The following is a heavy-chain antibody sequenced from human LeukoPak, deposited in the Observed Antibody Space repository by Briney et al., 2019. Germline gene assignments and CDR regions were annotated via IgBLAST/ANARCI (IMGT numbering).Heavy chain of an antibody. J-gene: IGHJ6*04. CDR3: ASGSGGWSQGTPYYYYGMDV. CDR2: INPSGGST. V-gene: IGHV1-46*01. D-gene: IGHD6-19*01. CDR1: GYTFTSYY. Sequence: ASVKVSCKASGYTFTSYYMHWVRQAPGQGLEWMGIINPSGGSTSYAQKFQGRVTMTRDTSTSTVYMELSSLRSEDTAVYYCASGSGGWSQGTPYYYYGMDVWGKGTTVTVSS.